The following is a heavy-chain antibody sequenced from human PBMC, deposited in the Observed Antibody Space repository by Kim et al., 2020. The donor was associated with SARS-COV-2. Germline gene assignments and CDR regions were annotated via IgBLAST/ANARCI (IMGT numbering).Heavy chain of an antibody. CDR2: ISGESTVL. D-gene: IGHD3-16*01. J-gene: IGHJ4*02. CDR1: GFRFSEYS. CDR3: ARVNAMINGEAMDY. V-gene: IGHV3-48*02. Sequence: GGSLRLSCGTSGFRFSEYSMNWVRQPPGGGLEWLAYISGESTVLYYADSVKGRFTLFRDNAKNSLYLQMNGLRDDDTAAYYCARVNAMINGEAMDYWGQGTLVAVSS.